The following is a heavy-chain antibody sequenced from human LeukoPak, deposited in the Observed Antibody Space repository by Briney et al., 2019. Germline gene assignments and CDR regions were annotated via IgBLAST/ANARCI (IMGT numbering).Heavy chain of an antibody. CDR1: GGSFSGYY. Sequence: ASETLSLTCAVYGGSFSGYYWSWIRQSPGKGLEWIGYIYYTGSSSYNPSLRSRVTISADTSKNQFSLKLSSVTAADTAVYYCASRKLGNDYWGQGTLVTVSS. J-gene: IGHJ4*01. D-gene: IGHD7-27*01. CDR2: IYYTGSS. V-gene: IGHV4-59*01. CDR3: ASRKLGNDY.